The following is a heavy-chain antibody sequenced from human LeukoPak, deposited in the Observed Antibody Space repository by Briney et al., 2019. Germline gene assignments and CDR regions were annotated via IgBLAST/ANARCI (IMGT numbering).Heavy chain of an antibody. CDR1: GFTFSSYA. Sequence: GGSLSLSCAASGFTFSSYAMRWVRHPPGKGLERVAVISYDGSNKYYADSVKGRFTISRDNSKNTLYPQMHSLRAEDTAVYYCARETYYYDSSGYYLRGYFDYWGQGTLVTVSS. D-gene: IGHD3-22*01. J-gene: IGHJ4*02. V-gene: IGHV3-30-3*01. CDR3: ARETYYYDSSGYYLRGYFDY. CDR2: ISYDGSNK.